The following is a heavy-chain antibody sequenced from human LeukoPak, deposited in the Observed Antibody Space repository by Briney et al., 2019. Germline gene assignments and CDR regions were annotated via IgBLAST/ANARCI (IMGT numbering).Heavy chain of an antibody. D-gene: IGHD6-13*01. Sequence: GGSLRLSCAASGFTFSGSVMHWVRQAAGKGLEWVGRIRSKRNNYATAYAASVKGRFTISRDDSKNTVYLHMGSLKTEDTALYYCSRLEDSSPIEVALNIWGQGTVATVSS. J-gene: IGHJ3*02. V-gene: IGHV3-73*01. CDR3: SRLEDSSPIEVALNI. CDR2: IRSKRNNYAT. CDR1: GFTFSGSV.